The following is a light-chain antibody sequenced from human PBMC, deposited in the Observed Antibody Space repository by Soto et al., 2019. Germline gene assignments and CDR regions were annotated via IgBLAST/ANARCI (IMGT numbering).Light chain of an antibody. CDR1: QGISSY. Sequence: IQLTQSRSSLSASVGDRVTITCRASQGISSYLAWYQQKPGKAPKLLIYAASTLQSGVPSRFSGSGSGTEFTLTISSLQPEDFATYYCQQFNSYPITFGQGTRLEIK. CDR2: AAS. V-gene: IGKV1-9*01. J-gene: IGKJ5*01. CDR3: QQFNSYPIT.